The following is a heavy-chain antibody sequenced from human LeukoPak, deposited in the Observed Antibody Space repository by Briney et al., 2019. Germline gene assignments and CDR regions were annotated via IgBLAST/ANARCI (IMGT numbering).Heavy chain of an antibody. D-gene: IGHD5-24*01. J-gene: IGHJ4*02. V-gene: IGHV3-21*04. CDR1: GFTFSSYS. CDR2: ISSSSSYI. CDR3: AKDDGWVQYAN. Sequence: GGSLRLSCAASGFTFSSYSMNWVRQAPGKGLEWVSSISSSSSYIYYADSVKGRFTISRDNSKNTLYLQMNSLRVEDTAVYYCAKDDGWVQYANWGQGTLVTVSS.